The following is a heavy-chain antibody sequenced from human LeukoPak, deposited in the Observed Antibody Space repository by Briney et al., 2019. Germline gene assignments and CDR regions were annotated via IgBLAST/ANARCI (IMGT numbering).Heavy chain of an antibody. CDR3: ARGAYSSGWAYFDH. J-gene: IGHJ4*02. CDR1: GFTFSTYA. D-gene: IGHD6-19*01. CDR2: ISNIGGNK. Sequence: GGSLRLSCAASGFTFSTYAMGWVRQPPGKGLEWVSAISNIGGNKWYADSVKGRFTISRDNAKNSLYLHMDSLRAEDTAVYYCARGAYSSGWAYFDHWGQGTLVTVSS. V-gene: IGHV3-23*01.